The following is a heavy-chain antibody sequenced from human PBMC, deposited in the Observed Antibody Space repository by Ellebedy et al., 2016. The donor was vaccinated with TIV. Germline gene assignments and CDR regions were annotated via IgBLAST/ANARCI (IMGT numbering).Heavy chain of an antibody. CDR3: ASGYSGGFYGIDY. CDR2: ITGSSDIT. Sequence: GESLKISCAASGLTVFSRYSMDWVRQTPGKGLGWVSYITGSSDITYYADSVKGRFTISRDNAKNSVYLQMNSLRDEDKAIYYCASGYSGGFYGIDYWGQGTLVTVSS. J-gene: IGHJ4*02. CDR1: GLTVFSRYS. V-gene: IGHV3-48*02. D-gene: IGHD1-26*01.